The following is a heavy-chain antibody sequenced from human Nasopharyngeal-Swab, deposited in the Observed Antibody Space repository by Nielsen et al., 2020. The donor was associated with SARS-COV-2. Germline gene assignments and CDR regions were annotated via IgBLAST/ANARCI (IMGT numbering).Heavy chain of an antibody. CDR1: GFTFSSYA. V-gene: IGHV3-23*01. CDR2: ISGSGGST. J-gene: IGHJ4*02. D-gene: IGHD3-3*01. CDR3: AKDDSRVLRFLERFDY. Sequence: GGSLRRSGAASGFTFSSYAMSWVRQAPGKGLEWFSAISGSGGSTYYADSVKGRFTISRDNSKNTLYLQMNSVRAEDTAVYYCAKDDSRVLRFLERFDYWGQGTLVTVSS.